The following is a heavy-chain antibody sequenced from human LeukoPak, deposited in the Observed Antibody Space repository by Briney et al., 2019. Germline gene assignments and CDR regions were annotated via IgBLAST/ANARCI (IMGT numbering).Heavy chain of an antibody. CDR2: INQRSNEI. Sequence: GGSLRLSCAASGFTFSNDWMNWVRQAPGKGLEWVANINQRSNEIYHVDSVKGRFTVSRDNAKNSLYLQMNSPRAEDTAVYYCARDPDILRGVYFDYWGQGSLVIVSS. V-gene: IGHV3-7*01. CDR1: GFTFSNDW. CDR3: ARDPDILRGVYFDY. D-gene: IGHD3-10*01. J-gene: IGHJ4*02.